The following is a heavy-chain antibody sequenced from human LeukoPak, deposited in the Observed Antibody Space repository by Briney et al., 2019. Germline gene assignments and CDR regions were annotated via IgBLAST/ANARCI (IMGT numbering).Heavy chain of an antibody. CDR1: GFTIRTNY. V-gene: IGHV3-30*02. CDR2: IRYDGSNK. CDR3: AKVFTPQVGAGSCYFDY. D-gene: IGHD1-26*01. J-gene: IGHJ4*02. Sequence: GGSLRLSCAASGFTIRTNYMSWVRQAPGKGLEWVAFIRYDGSNKYYADSVKGRFTISRDNSKNTLYLQMNSLRTEDTAVYYCAKVFTPQVGAGSCYFDYWGQGTLVTVSS.